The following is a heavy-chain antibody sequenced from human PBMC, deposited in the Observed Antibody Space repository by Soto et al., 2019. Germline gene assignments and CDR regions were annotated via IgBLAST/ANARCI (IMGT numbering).Heavy chain of an antibody. CDR2: ISARNGNT. J-gene: IGHJ4*02. D-gene: IGHD3-22*01. Sequence: QVHLVQSGAEVRKPGASVKVSCKASGYTFTTYGIIWVRQAPGQQLEWMGWISARNGNTNYAQKFQGRVTLTTDTSTTTAYMELMSLRSDDTAVYYCARVQLLPNLASDFWGQGTLVTVSS. V-gene: IGHV1-18*04. CDR1: GYTFTTYG. CDR3: ARVQLLPNLASDF.